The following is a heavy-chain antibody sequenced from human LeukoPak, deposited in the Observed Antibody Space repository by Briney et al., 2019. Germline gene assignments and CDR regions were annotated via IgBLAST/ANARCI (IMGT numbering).Heavy chain of an antibody. D-gene: IGHD2-8*01. V-gene: IGHV3-66*01. CDR3: ARDPPAVSINTYA. Sequence: GGSLRLSGAAPGLPVGNNYINWFPQAPGKKLNWVSLIFSHGETSYADSVKGRFTISRDNSKNTLYLQMNGLRVEDTAVYYCARDPPAVSINTYAWGQGTLVTVSS. CDR2: IFSHGET. J-gene: IGHJ4*02. CDR1: GLPVGNNY.